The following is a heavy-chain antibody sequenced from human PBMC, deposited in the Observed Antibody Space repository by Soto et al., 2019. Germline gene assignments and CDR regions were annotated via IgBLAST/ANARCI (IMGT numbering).Heavy chain of an antibody. CDR2: TYDLSSP. V-gene: IGHV4-59*08. CDR3: ARIKTEMATKSCDCLDQ. D-gene: IGHD2-21*02. Sequence: SETLSLTCTVSGGSISSYYWSLIRLPPGMGPEWIADTYDLSSPNYTPALKSQVTLSVETPNNHFSLKLSPVPAADTAVYYCARIKTEMATKSCDCLDQWGQETLV. CDR1: GGSISSYY. J-gene: IGHJ5*02.